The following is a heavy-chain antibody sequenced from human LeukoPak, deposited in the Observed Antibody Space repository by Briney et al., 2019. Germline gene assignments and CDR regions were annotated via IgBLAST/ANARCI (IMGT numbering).Heavy chain of an antibody. D-gene: IGHD6-6*01. V-gene: IGHV4-34*01. Sequence: SETLSLTCAVYGGSLNAYYWSWIRQPPGKGLVWIGEINLSGSTNYNPSLKSRVSISVDTSNKQFSLKLNSVTAADTAVYYCARRWGSSSGRDYMDVWGQGTMVTVSS. CDR2: INLSGST. CDR1: GGSLNAYY. J-gene: IGHJ3*01. CDR3: ARRWGSSSGRDYMDV.